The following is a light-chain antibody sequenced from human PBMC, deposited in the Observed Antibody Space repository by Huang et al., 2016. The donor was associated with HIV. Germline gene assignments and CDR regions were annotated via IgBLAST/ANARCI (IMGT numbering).Light chain of an antibody. CDR3: QHYNNWPPLVT. CDR1: QSINSN. Sequence: EIVMTQSPATLSVSPGERATVSCRASQSINSNLAWYQQKPGQAPRLLIYGASTRATGSPARFRGSGSGTEFTLTISSLQSEDFAFYYCQHYNNWPPLVTFGGGTKVEIK. CDR2: GAS. V-gene: IGKV3-15*01. J-gene: IGKJ4*01.